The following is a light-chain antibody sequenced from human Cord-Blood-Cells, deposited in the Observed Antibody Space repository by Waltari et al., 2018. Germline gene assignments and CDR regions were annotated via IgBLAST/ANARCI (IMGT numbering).Light chain of an antibody. CDR1: QSVSSSY. V-gene: IGKV3-20*01. Sequence: EIVLTQSPGPLSLSPGERAPLSCRASQSVSSSYLAWYQQKPGQAPRLLIYGASSRATGIPDRFSGSGSGTDFTLTISRLEPEDFAVYYCQQYGSSPRTLTFGGGTKVEIK. CDR2: GAS. CDR3: QQYGSSPRTLT. J-gene: IGKJ4*01.